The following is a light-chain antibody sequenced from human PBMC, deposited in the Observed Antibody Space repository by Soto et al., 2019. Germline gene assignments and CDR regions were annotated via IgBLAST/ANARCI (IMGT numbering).Light chain of an antibody. CDR3: QQYGSSIT. Sequence: EVVMTQSPATLSVSPGERATLSCRASQSVGSGLSWYQQKPDQAPRLLIYGASTRATGIPDRFSGSGSGTEFTLTIYSLQAEDSAVYYCQQYGSSITFGGGTKVDIK. CDR2: GAS. V-gene: IGKV3-15*01. J-gene: IGKJ4*01. CDR1: QSVGSG.